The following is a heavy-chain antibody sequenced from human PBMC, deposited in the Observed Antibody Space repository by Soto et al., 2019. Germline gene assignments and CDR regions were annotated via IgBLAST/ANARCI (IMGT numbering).Heavy chain of an antibody. V-gene: IGHV4-34*01. J-gene: IGHJ6*03. Sequence: SETLSLTCAVYGGSFSGYYWSWIRQPPGKGLEWIGEINHSGSTNYNPSLKSRVTISVDTSKNQFSLKLSSVTAADTAVYYCALCRSESYYYYYMDVWGKGTTVTVSS. CDR2: INHSGST. CDR3: ALCRSESYYYYYMDV. CDR1: GGSFSGYY. D-gene: IGHD2-15*01.